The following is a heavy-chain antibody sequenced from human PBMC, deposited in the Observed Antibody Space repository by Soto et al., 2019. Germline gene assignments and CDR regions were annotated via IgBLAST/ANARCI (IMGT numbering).Heavy chain of an antibody. CDR1: GFTFSSYA. CDR3: ARVRRGYSYGLKDYFDY. D-gene: IGHD5-18*01. Sequence: PWGSLRLSCAASGFTFSSYAMHWVRQAPGKGLEWVAVISYDGSNKYYADSVKGRFTISRDNSKNTLYLQMNSLRAEDTAVYYCARVRRGYSYGLKDYFDYWGQGTLVTVSS. J-gene: IGHJ4*02. V-gene: IGHV3-30-3*01. CDR2: ISYDGSNK.